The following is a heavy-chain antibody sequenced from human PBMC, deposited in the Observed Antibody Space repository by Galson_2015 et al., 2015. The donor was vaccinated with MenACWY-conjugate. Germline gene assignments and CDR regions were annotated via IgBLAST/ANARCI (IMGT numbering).Heavy chain of an antibody. CDR2: INGDGSVT. CDR3: TRVAYGGGDCLP. V-gene: IGHV3-74*01. CDR1: GFTFSSFW. J-gene: IGHJ5*02. D-gene: IGHD2-21*02. Sequence: SLRLSCAASGFTFSSFWMHWVRQAPGKGLVWVSRINGDGSVTSYADSVKGRFTISRDNAKNTLYLQMNSLRAEDTAVYYCTRVAYGGGDCLPWGQGTLVPVSS.